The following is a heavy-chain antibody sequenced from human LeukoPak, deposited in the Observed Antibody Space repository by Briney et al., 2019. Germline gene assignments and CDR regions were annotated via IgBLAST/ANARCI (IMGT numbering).Heavy chain of an antibody. V-gene: IGHV3-21*01. CDR1: GFTFSSYT. J-gene: IGHJ4*02. D-gene: IGHD6-13*01. CDR2: ISGSSIHK. CDR3: ARTANFAAGYYIDY. Sequence: PGGSLRLSCAASGFTFSSYTMNWVRQAPGKGLEWVSSISGSSIHKYYADSVKGRFTISRDNAKNSLYLQMNSLRAEDTAVYYCARTANFAAGYYIDYWGQGTLVTVSS.